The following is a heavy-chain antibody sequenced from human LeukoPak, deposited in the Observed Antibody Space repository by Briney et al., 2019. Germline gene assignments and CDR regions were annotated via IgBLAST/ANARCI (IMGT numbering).Heavy chain of an antibody. V-gene: IGHV3-7*01. J-gene: IGHJ4*02. CDR1: GFTFSSYW. D-gene: IGHD2/OR15-2a*01. CDR3: ATDPASYFTSSTCDFDY. CDR2: IKQDGSEK. Sequence: QPGGSLRLSCAASGFTFSSYWMSWVRQAPGKGLEWVANIKQDGSEKYYVGSVKGRFTISRDNAKNSLYLQMNNLGAEDTAVYYCATDPASYFTSSTCDFDYWGQGTLVTVSS.